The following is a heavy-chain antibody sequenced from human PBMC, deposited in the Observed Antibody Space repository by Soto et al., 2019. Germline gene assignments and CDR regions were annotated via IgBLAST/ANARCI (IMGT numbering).Heavy chain of an antibody. Sequence: QVQLVQSGAEVKKPGASVKVSCKASGYTFTSYDIKWVRQATGQVLEWMGWMNPSTGSTGFAQKFQGRVTMISNTSISTAYLELSSLTSEDTAFYYCARGRLVAGTVDYWGQGTLVTVSS. CDR3: ARGRLVAGTVDY. V-gene: IGHV1-8*01. CDR1: GYTFTSYD. CDR2: MNPSTGST. D-gene: IGHD6-19*01. J-gene: IGHJ4*02.